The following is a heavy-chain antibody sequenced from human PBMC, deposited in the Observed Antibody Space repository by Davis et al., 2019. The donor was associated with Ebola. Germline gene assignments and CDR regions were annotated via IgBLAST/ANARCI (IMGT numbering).Heavy chain of an antibody. Sequence: GESPKISCAASGFTFSSYAMHWVRQAPGKGLEWVAVISYDGSNKYYADSVKGRFTISRDNSKNTLYLQMNSLRAEDTAVYYCARATHLDYWGQGTLVTVSS. CDR1: GFTFSSYA. J-gene: IGHJ4*02. V-gene: IGHV3-30*04. CDR3: ARATHLDY. CDR2: ISYDGSNK.